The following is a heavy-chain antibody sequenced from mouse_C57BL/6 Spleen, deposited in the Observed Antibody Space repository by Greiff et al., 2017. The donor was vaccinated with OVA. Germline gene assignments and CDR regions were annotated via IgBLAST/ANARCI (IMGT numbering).Heavy chain of an antibody. D-gene: IGHD2-4*01. V-gene: IGHV1-64*01. J-gene: IGHJ3*01. CDR1: GYTFTSYW. Sequence: QVQLQQPGAELVKPGASVKLSCKASGYTFTSYWMHWVKQRPGQGLEWIGMIHPNSGSTNYNEKFKSKATLTVDKSSSTAYMQLSSLTSEDSAVYYCARSYEYDSQPAWFAYWGQGTLVTVSA. CDR3: ARSYEYDSQPAWFAY. CDR2: IHPNSGST.